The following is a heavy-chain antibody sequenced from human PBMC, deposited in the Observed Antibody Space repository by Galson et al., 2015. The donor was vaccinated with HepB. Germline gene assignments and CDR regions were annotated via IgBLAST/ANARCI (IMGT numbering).Heavy chain of an antibody. V-gene: IGHV1-69*13. CDR3: ASGPGTRGYSNSNWFDP. CDR1: GGTFSSYA. CDR2: IIPIFGTA. J-gene: IGHJ5*02. D-gene: IGHD1-1*01. Sequence: SVKVSCKASGGTFSSYAISWVRQAPGQGLEWMGGIIPIFGTANYAQKFQGRVTITADESTGTAYMELSSLRSEDTAVYYCASGPGTRGYSNSNWFDPWGQGTLVTVSS.